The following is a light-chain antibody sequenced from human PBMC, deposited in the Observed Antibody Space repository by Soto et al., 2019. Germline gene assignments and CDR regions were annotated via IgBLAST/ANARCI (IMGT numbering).Light chain of an antibody. CDR3: MQGLPTPPT. CDR1: QSLLHSNGYNY. V-gene: IGKV2-28*01. Sequence: EIVMTQSPLSLPVTPGEPASISCRSSQSLLHSNGYNYLDWYLQKPGQSPQLLIYLGVDRASGVTDRFSGSGSGTDFTLKISRVEAEDVGVYYCMQGLPTPPTFGQGTKVEVK. J-gene: IGKJ1*01. CDR2: LGV.